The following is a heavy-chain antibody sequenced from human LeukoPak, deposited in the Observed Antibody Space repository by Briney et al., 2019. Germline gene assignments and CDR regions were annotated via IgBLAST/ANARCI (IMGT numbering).Heavy chain of an antibody. CDR3: AKEDIVVVPAAFDY. V-gene: IGHV3-30*18. D-gene: IGHD2-2*01. Sequence: SGGSLRLSCADSGFTFSSYGMHWVRQAPGKGLEWVAVISYDGSNKYYADSVKGRFTISRDNSKNTLYLQMNSLRAEDTAVYYCAKEDIVVVPAAFDYWGQGTLVTVSS. CDR2: ISYDGSNK. J-gene: IGHJ4*02. CDR1: GFTFSSYG.